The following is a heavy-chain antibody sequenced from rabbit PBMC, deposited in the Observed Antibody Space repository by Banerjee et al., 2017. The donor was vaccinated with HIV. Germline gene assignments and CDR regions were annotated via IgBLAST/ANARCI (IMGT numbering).Heavy chain of an antibody. J-gene: IGHJ4*01. D-gene: IGHD1-1*01. CDR1: GFSFSSSYY. CDR2: IYTGSSGST. CDR3: ARDEQASGGYVFNL. Sequence: LVKPEGSLTLTCTASGFSFSSSYYMCWVRQAPGKGLEWIACIYTGSSGSTYYASWAKGRFTISKTSSTTVTLQMTSLTVADTATYFCARDEQASGGYVFNLWGQGTLVTVS. V-gene: IGHV1S40*01.